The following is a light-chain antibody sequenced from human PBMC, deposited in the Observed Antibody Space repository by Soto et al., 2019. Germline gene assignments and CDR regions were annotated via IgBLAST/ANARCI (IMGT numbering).Light chain of an antibody. J-gene: IGKJ4*01. V-gene: IGKV1-39*01. Sequence: IEITQSPSSLSASVVDRVTITCRARQTINTYLNWYQQTPGTAPKLLIYDASSLQSGVPSRFRGSGSGTDFTLTITSLQPEDFATYYCQQSYTTPLTFGGGTKVDIK. CDR2: DAS. CDR1: QTINTY. CDR3: QQSYTTPLT.